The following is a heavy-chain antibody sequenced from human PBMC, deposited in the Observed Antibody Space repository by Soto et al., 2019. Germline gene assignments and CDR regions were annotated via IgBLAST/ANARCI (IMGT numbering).Heavy chain of an antibody. J-gene: IGHJ5*02. V-gene: IGHV4-30-4*01. Sequence: KTSETLSLTCTVSGGSISSGDYYWSWIRQPPGKGLEWIGYIYYSGSTYYNPSLKSRVTISVDTSKNQFSLKLSSVTAADTAVYYCARSSSGGSSAWFDPWGQGTLVTVSS. CDR3: ARSSSGGSSAWFDP. CDR2: IYYSGST. D-gene: IGHD2-15*01. CDR1: GGSISSGDYY.